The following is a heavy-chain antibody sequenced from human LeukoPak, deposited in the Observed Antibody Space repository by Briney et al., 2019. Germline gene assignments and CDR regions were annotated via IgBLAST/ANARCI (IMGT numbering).Heavy chain of an antibody. CDR1: GGSISSSSYY. J-gene: IGHJ3*02. Sequence: SETLSLTCTVSGGSISSSSYYWGWIRQPPGKGLEWIGSIYYSGSTYYNPSLKSRVTISVDRSKNQFSLKLSSVTAADTAVYYCARGGYYDTAAEAFDIWGQGTMVTVSS. D-gene: IGHD3-22*01. CDR3: ARGGYYDTAAEAFDI. V-gene: IGHV4-39*07. CDR2: IYYSGST.